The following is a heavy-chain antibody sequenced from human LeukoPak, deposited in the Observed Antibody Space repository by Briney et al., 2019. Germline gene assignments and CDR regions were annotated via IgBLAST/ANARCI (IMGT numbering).Heavy chain of an antibody. Sequence: GGSLRLSCAASGFTFSSYSMNWVRQAPGKGLEWVSYISSSSSTIYYADSVKGRFTISRDNAKNSLYLQMNSLRDEDTAVYYCARDVGYYYGSGRQYYFDYWGQGTLVTVSS. CDR3: ARDVGYYYGSGRQYYFDY. CDR2: ISSSSSTI. D-gene: IGHD3-10*01. V-gene: IGHV3-48*02. J-gene: IGHJ4*02. CDR1: GFTFSSYS.